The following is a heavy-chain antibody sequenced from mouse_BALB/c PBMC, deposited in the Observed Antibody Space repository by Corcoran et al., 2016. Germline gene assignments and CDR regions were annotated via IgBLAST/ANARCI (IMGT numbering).Heavy chain of an antibody. Sequence: QIQLVQSGPELKKPGETVKISCKASGYTFTNYGMNWVKQAPGKGLKWMGWINTYTGEPTYADDFKGRFAFSLETPASTAYLQINNLKNEDTATYFCARDSSGLGAMDYWGQGTSVTVSS. CDR1: GYTFTNYG. CDR2: INTYTGEP. D-gene: IGHD3-2*01. V-gene: IGHV9-3-1*01. CDR3: ARDSSGLGAMDY. J-gene: IGHJ4*01.